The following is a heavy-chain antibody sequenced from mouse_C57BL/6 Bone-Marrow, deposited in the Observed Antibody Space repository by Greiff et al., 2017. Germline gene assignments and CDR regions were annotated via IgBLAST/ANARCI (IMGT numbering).Heavy chain of an antibody. V-gene: IGHV1-59*01. CDR3: ARGGTGNDY. J-gene: IGHJ2*01. Sequence: VQLQQPGAELVRPGTSVKLSCKASGYTFTSYWMHWVKQRPGQGLEWIGVIDPSDSYTNYNQKFKGKATLTVDTSSSTAYMQLSSLTSEDSAVYYCARGGTGNDYWGQGTTLTVSS. CDR1: GYTFTSYW. D-gene: IGHD3-3*01. CDR2: IDPSDSYT.